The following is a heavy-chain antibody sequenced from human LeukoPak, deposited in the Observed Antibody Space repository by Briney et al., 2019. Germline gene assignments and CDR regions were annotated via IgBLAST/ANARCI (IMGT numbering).Heavy chain of an antibody. CDR2: VSWNRDYI. J-gene: IGHJ4*02. Sequence: GGSLRLSCTGSQFIFEDYSIHWVRQVPGRGLEWVSGVSWNRDYIGYGDSVKGRFTISRDNDKKIVYLQMDNLRSDDMRSYYCATTSGWYDSYFDYWGQGIQVTVSS. D-gene: IGHD6-19*01. V-gene: IGHV3-9*03. CDR3: ATTSGWYDSYFDY. CDR1: QFIFEDYS.